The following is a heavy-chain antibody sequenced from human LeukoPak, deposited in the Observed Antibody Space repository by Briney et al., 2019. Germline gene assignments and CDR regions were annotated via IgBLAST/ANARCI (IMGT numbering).Heavy chain of an antibody. CDR1: GGSISSYY. V-gene: IGHV4-4*07. CDR3: AREGAYPGYSRAPGGLWHWFDP. J-gene: IGHJ5*02. CDR2: IYTSGST. D-gene: IGHD6-13*01. Sequence: SETLSLTCTVSGGSISSYYWSWIRQPAGKGLEWIGRIYTSGSTNYNPSLKSRVTMSVDTSKNQFSLKLSSVPAADTAVYYCAREGAYPGYSRAPGGLWHWFDPWGQGTLVTVSS.